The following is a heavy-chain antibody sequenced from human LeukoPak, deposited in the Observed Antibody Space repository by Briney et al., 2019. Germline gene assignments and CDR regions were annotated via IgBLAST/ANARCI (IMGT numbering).Heavy chain of an antibody. D-gene: IGHD5-24*01. V-gene: IGHV3-66*01. Sequence: PGGSLRLSCAASGLTVSSNYMSWVRQAPGKGLEWVSLIYSGGSTYYADSVKGRFTISRDNSKNTLYLQMNSLRAEDTAVYYCASRDKGYYYGMDVWGQGTTVTVSS. CDR2: IYSGGST. CDR3: ASRDKGYYYGMDV. J-gene: IGHJ6*02. CDR1: GLTVSSNY.